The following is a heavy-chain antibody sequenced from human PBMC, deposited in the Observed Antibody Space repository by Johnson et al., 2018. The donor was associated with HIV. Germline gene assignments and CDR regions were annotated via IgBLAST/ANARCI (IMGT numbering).Heavy chain of an antibody. Sequence: EAQLVESGGGVVRPGGSLRLSCAASGFRFDDYGMSWVRQAPGKGLEWVSGISGSGGSTYYADSVKGRFTISRDNSKNTLYLQMNSLRAEDTAVYYCARDLGPSDDAFDIWGQGTMVTVSS. V-gene: IGHV3-23*04. CDR1: GFRFDDYG. CDR3: ARDLGPSDDAFDI. J-gene: IGHJ3*02. CDR2: ISGSGGST.